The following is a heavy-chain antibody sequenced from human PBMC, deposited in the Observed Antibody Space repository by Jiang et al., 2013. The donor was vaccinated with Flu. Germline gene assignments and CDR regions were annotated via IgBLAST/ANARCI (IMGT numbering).Heavy chain of an antibody. CDR3: AASWGSSAAFDY. D-gene: IGHD6-6*01. J-gene: IGHJ4*02. V-gene: IGHV4-34*01. CDR2: INHSGIT. CDR1: GESFSVYRESFNPYY. Sequence: LLKPSETLSLTCGVYGESFSVYRESFNPYYWSWIRQPPGKGLEWIGEINHSGITNYNPSLKSRVTISVDTSNNQFSLKLSSVTAADTAVYYCAASWGSSAAFDYWGQGSLVTVSS.